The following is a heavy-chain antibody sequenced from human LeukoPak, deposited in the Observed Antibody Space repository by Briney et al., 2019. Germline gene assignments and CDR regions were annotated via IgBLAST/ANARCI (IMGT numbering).Heavy chain of an antibody. CDR1: GFTFSSYS. Sequence: PGGSLRLSCAASGFTFSSYSMNWVRQAPGKGLEWVSSISSSSSYIYYADSVKGRFTISRDNAKNSLYLQMNSLRVEDTAVYYCARAADYYDSSGYLDWGQGTLVTVSS. CDR2: ISSSSSYI. D-gene: IGHD3-22*01. J-gene: IGHJ4*02. V-gene: IGHV3-21*01. CDR3: ARAADYYDSSGYLD.